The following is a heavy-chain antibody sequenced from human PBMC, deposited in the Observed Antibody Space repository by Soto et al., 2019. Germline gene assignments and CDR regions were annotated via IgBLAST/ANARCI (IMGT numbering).Heavy chain of an antibody. V-gene: IGHV3-23*01. CDR2: VSSGGGT. CDR1: GFTFSTYA. Sequence: GGSLRLSCAASGFTFSTYAMGWVRQAPGKGLEWVSVVSSGGGTHYADSVKGRFTVSRDNSKNTLSLQMNSMRADDTAVYYCAKRRGAGGHFDYWGQGALVTVSS. J-gene: IGHJ4*02. D-gene: IGHD2-15*01. CDR3: AKRRGAGGHFDY.